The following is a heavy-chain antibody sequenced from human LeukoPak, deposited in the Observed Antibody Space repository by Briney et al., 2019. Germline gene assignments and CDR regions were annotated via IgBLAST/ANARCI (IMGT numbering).Heavy chain of an antibody. V-gene: IGHV3-11*01. CDR3: ARSYGDYVAEYFQH. CDR2: ISSSGSTI. D-gene: IGHD4-17*01. J-gene: IGHJ1*01. Sequence: KTGGSLRLSCAASGFTFSDYYMSWIRQAPGKGLEWVSYISSSGSTIYYADSVEGRFTISRDNAKNSLYLQMNSLRAEDTAVYYCARSYGDYVAEYFQHWGQGTLVTVPS. CDR1: GFTFSDYY.